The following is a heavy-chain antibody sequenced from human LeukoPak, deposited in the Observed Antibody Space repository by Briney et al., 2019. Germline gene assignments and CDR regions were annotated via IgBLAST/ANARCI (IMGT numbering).Heavy chain of an antibody. CDR1: GFTFSNAW. CDR3: ASDSPYYGMDV. J-gene: IGHJ6*02. V-gene: IGHV3-74*01. CDR2: INSDGSAT. Sequence: GGSLRLSCAASGFTFSNAWMNWVRQVPGKGLLWVSRINSDGSATIYADSVRGRFTISRDNAKNTLYLQMSGLRVEDTAVYHCASDSPYYGMDVWGQGTTVTVSS.